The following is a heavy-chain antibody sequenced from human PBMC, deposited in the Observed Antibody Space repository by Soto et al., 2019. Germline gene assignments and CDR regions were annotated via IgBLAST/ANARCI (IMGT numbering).Heavy chain of an antibody. V-gene: IGHV1-18*01. CDR2: IATYDDKT. Sequence: ASVKVSCKGSGYTFTGYGITWVRQAPGQGLEWMGRIATYDDKTSYAQKLQGRVTMTTDTSTSTAYMELKSLRSDDTAVYYCVRDLAGSGSYYTDYWGQGTLVTVSS. CDR1: GYTFTGYG. CDR3: VRDLAGSGSYYTDY. J-gene: IGHJ4*02. D-gene: IGHD3-10*01.